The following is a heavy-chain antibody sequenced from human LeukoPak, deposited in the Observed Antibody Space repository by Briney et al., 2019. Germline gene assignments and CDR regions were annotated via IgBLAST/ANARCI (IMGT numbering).Heavy chain of an antibody. CDR3: ATLESLLYDFWGGYLGDY. J-gene: IGHJ4*02. CDR1: GFTFSSYA. V-gene: IGHV3-23*01. Sequence: GGSLRLSCAASGFTFSSYAMSWVRQAPGKGLEWVSAISGSGGSTYYADSVKGRFTISRDNSKNTLYLQMNSLRAEDTAVYYCATLESLLYDFWGGYLGDYWGQGTLVTVSS. D-gene: IGHD3-3*01. CDR2: ISGSGGST.